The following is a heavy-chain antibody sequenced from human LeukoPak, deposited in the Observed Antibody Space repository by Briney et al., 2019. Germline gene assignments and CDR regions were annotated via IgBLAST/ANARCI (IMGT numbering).Heavy chain of an antibody. CDR1: GFTFSSYA. CDR3: AKENGYYYGSVSYVHCDY. V-gene: IGHV3-23*01. J-gene: IGHJ4*02. Sequence: GGSLRLSCAASGFTFSSYAMSWVRQAPGKGLEWVSAISGSGGSTYYADSVKGRFTISRDNSKNTLYLQMNSLRAEDTAVYYCAKENGYYYGSVSYVHCDYWGQGTLVTVSS. CDR2: ISGSGGST. D-gene: IGHD3-10*01.